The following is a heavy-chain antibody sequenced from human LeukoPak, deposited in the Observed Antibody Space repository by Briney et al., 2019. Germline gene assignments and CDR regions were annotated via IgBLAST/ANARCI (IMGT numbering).Heavy chain of an antibody. Sequence: SETLSLTCAVYGGSFSGYYWSWTRQPPGKGLEWIGEINHSGSTNYNPSLKSRVTISVDTSKNQFSLKLSSVTAADTAVYYCARRSSGYAYWGQGTLVTVSS. CDR3: ARRSSGYAY. D-gene: IGHD3-22*01. CDR1: GGSFSGYY. J-gene: IGHJ4*02. CDR2: INHSGST. V-gene: IGHV4-34*01.